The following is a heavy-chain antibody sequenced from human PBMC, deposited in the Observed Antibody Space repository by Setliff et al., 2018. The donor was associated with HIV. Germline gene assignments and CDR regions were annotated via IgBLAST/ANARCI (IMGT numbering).Heavy chain of an antibody. V-gene: IGHV1-69*10. CDR3: ARAVSGWYARKPSFDY. CDR1: GGTFSSYA. Sequence: SVKVSCKASGGTFSSYAISWVRQAPGQGLEWMGGIIPILGIANYAQKFQGRVTITADKSTSTAYMELSSLRSEDTAVYYCARAVSGWYARKPSFDYWGQGTQVTVS. D-gene: IGHD6-19*01. CDR2: IIPILGIA. J-gene: IGHJ4*02.